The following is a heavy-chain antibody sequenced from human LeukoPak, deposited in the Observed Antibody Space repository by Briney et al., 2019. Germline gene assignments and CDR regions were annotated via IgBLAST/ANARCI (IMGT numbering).Heavy chain of an antibody. CDR1: GGSFSGYY. D-gene: IGHD3-22*01. CDR2: IYYSGST. V-gene: IGHV4-59*01. Sequence: SETLSLTCAVYGGSFSGYYWSWIRQPPGKGLEWIGYIYYSGSTNYNPSLKSRVTISVDTSKNQFSLKLSSVTAADTAVYYCARARHYYDSSGYYSYYYYYMDVWGKGTTVTISS. CDR3: ARARHYYDSSGYYSYYYYYMDV. J-gene: IGHJ6*03.